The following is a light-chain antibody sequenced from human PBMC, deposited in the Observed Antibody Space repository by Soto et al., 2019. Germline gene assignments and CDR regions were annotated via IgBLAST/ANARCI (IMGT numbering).Light chain of an antibody. V-gene: IGKV1-17*01. CDR2: DAS. CDR1: QGIRND. J-gene: IGKJ4*01. Sequence: DIQMTQSPSTLSASVGDRVTITCRASQGIRNDLGWYQQKPGKAPKLLIYDASSLESGVPSRFSGSGSGTDFTLTISRLEPEDFAVYYCQHYVTSPLTFGGGTKVDIK. CDR3: QHYVTSPLT.